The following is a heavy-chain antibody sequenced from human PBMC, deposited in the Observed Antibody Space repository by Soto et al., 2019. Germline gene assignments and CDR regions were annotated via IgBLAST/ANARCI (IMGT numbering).Heavy chain of an antibody. CDR3: ARDAPYDDLWSGVMDLYYYGMDG. D-gene: IGHD3-3*01. Sequence: QVQLVQSGGEVKKPGASVKVSCKASGYTFSNYAISWVRQAPGQGLEWMGWITAHNGNTKYAQKFQARVTITTDTSTSTASMELRGLTSGDTAVYYCARDAPYDDLWSGVMDLYYYGMDGWGQGTTVTVSS. V-gene: IGHV1-18*01. J-gene: IGHJ6*02. CDR1: GYTFSNYA. CDR2: ITAHNGNT.